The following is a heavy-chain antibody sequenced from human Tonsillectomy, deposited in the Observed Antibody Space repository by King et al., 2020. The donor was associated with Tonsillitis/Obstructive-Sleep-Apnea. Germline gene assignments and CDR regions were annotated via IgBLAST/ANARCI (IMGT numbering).Heavy chain of an antibody. J-gene: IGHJ4*02. CDR2: ISYDGSNK. Sequence: VQLVESGGGVVQPGRSLRLSCAASGFTFSSYGMHWVRQAPGKGLEWVAVISYDGSNKYYADSVKGRFTISRDNSKNTLYLQMNSLRAEDTAVYYCAKEGRDGEGGFDYWGQGTLVTVSS. CDR3: AKEGRDGEGGFDY. V-gene: IGHV3-30*18. D-gene: IGHD5-24*01. CDR1: GFTFSSYG.